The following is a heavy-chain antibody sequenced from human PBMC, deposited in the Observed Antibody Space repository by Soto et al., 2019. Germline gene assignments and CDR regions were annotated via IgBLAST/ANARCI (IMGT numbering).Heavy chain of an antibody. Sequence: SVKVSCKASGGTFSSYAISWVRQAPGQGLEWMGGIIPIFGTANYAQKFQGRVTITADKSTSTAYMELSSLRSEDTAVYYCAGGLGYCSSTSCRGHYYYGMDVWGQGTTVTVSS. CDR2: IIPIFGTA. V-gene: IGHV1-69*06. J-gene: IGHJ6*02. CDR1: GGTFSSYA. CDR3: AGGLGYCSSTSCRGHYYYGMDV. D-gene: IGHD2-2*01.